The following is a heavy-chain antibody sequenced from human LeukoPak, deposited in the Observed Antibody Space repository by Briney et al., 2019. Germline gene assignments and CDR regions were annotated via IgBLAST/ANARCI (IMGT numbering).Heavy chain of an antibody. Sequence: GGSLRLSCAASGFTFSSYGMHWVRQAPGKGLEWVAFIRYDGSNKYYADSVKGRFTISRDNSKNTLYLQMNSLRAEDTAVYYCAKEHRLEWFPSSVFGYWGQGTLVTVSS. CDR3: AKEHRLEWFPSSVFGY. J-gene: IGHJ4*02. CDR1: GFTFSSYG. CDR2: IRYDGSNK. D-gene: IGHD3-3*01. V-gene: IGHV3-30*02.